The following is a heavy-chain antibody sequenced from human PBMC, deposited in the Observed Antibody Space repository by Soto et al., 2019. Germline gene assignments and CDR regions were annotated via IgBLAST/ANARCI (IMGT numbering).Heavy chain of an antibody. CDR2: ISGRAGNT. V-gene: IGHV3-23*01. D-gene: IGHD2-2*01. J-gene: IGHJ4*02. CDR3: AKGSWGTVLGSSRFYFDY. CDR1: GFTFSNYA. Sequence: EVQLLESGGGLAQPGGSLRLSCAASGFTFSNYAMRWVRHAPGKGLEWVSAISGRAGNTYYADSVKGRFTISRDNTKKTLSLQMNSQRAEDTDLYYCAKGSWGTVLGSSRFYFDYWGQGTMVPVSP.